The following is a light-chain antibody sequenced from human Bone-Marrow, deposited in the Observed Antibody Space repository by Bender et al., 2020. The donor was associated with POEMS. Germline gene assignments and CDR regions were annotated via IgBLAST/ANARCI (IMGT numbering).Light chain of an antibody. Sequence: SYVLTQPPSVSVAPGKTASFTCGGQNIGAKAVHWYQQKPGQAPVLVIYYNDYRPSGIPERFSGSTSGTTVTLTIIGVQAEDEADYYCQSTDNINSYVVFGGGTKLTVL. CDR2: YND. CDR1: NIGAKA. CDR3: QSTDNINSYVV. J-gene: IGLJ3*02. V-gene: IGLV3-21*01.